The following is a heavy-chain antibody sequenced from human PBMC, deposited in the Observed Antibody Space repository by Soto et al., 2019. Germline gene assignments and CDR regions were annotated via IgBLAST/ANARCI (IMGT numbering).Heavy chain of an antibody. V-gene: IGHV4-59*08. Sequence: QVQLQESGPGLVKPSETLSLTCTISGGPMNNYYCSWFRQPRGQGLEWIGYMGYNGFTRYNPSLRSPVAISLHTVKNQFSLNLSSVTAADTALYYCARQGFGELHGLVDVWGQGITVTVSS. D-gene: IGHD3-10*01. CDR1: GGPMNNYY. CDR2: MGYNGFT. J-gene: IGHJ6*02. CDR3: ARQGFGELHGLVDV.